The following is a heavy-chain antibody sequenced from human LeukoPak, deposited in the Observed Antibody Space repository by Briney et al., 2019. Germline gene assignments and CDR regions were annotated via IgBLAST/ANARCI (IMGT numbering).Heavy chain of an antibody. CDR3: ARGDYYGSGSYPH. CDR2: ISSSGSTI. D-gene: IGHD3-10*01. J-gene: IGHJ4*02. V-gene: IGHV3-48*03. Sequence: PGGSLRLSCAASGFTFSSYEMNWVRQAPGKGLEWVSYISSSGSTIYYADSVKGRFTISRDNAKNSLYLQMNSLRVEDTAVYYCARGDYYGSGSYPHWGQGTLVTVSS. CDR1: GFTFSSYE.